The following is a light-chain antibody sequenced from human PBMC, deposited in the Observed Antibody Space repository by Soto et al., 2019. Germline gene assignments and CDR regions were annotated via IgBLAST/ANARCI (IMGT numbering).Light chain of an antibody. V-gene: IGKV1-9*01. CDR1: QGISSY. Sequence: DIQLTQSPSFLSASVGDGVTITCRASQGISSYLAWYQQRPGKAHKLLIYAASTLQSGVPSRFSGSGSGTEFTLTISSLQPEDFATYYCQQFNSYPTFGGGTKVEIK. CDR2: AAS. CDR3: QQFNSYPT. J-gene: IGKJ4*01.